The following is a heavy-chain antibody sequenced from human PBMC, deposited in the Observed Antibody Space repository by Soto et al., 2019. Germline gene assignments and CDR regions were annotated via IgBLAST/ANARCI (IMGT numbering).Heavy chain of an antibody. CDR2: INPNSGGT. Sequence: ASVKVSCKASGYTFTSYGISWVRQAPGQGLEWMGWINPNSGGTNYAQKFQGRVTMTRDTSISTAYMELSRLRSDDTAVYYCARNVDTAMQYGMDVWGQGTMVTVSS. D-gene: IGHD5-18*01. J-gene: IGHJ6*02. CDR1: GYTFTSYG. V-gene: IGHV1-2*02. CDR3: ARNVDTAMQYGMDV.